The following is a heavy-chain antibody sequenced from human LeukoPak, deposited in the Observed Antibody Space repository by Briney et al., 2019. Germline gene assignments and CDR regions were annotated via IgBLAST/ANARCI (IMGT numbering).Heavy chain of an antibody. CDR1: GYTFTSYD. D-gene: IGHD3-9*01. CDR2: MNSNSGNT. Sequence: ASVKVSCKASGYTFTSYDINWVRQATGQGLEWMGWMNSNSGNTGYAQKFQGRVTMTRNTSISTAYMELSSLRSEDTAVYYCARGGDPYYDILTGYYSYYYGMDVWGQGTTVTVSS. J-gene: IGHJ6*02. V-gene: IGHV1-8*01. CDR3: ARGGDPYYDILTGYYSYYYGMDV.